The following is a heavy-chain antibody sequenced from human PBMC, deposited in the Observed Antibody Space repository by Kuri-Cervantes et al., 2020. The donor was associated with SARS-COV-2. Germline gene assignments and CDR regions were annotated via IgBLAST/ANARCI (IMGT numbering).Heavy chain of an antibody. V-gene: IGHV3-74*01. J-gene: IGHJ4*02. CDR2: INSDGSST. D-gene: IGHD6-13*01. Sequence: GGSLRLSCAASGFTFSSYWMHWVRQAPGKGLVWVSRINSDGSSTSYADFVKGRFTISRDNAKSTLYLQMNSLRAEDTAVYYCARGIGIAAAGHWGQGTLVTVSS. CDR1: GFTFSSYW. CDR3: ARGIGIAAAGH.